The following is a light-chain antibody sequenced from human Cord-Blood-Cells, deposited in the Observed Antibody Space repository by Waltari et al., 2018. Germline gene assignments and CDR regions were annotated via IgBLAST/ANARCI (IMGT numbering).Light chain of an antibody. V-gene: IGLV2-14*03. J-gene: IGLJ3*02. CDR3: SSYTSSSAWV. Sequence: QSALTQPAPVSGSPGQSITISCTGTSSDVRGYNYVSWHHQHPGKAPKLMLYDVSNRPSGVSNRFSGSKSGNTASLTISGLQAEDEADYYCSSYTSSSAWVFGGGTKLTVL. CDR1: SSDVRGYNY. CDR2: DVS.